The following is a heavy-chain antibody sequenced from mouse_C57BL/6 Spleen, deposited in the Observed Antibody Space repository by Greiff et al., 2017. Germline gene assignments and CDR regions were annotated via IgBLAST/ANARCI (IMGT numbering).Heavy chain of an antibody. V-gene: IGHV1-76*01. D-gene: IGHD1-1*01. CDR2: IYPGSGNT. Sequence: QVQLQQSGAELVRPGASVKLSCKASGYTFTDYYINWVKQRPGQGLEWIARIYPGSGNTYYNEKFKGKATLTAEKSSSTAYMQLSSLTSEDSAVYFCAREYPYGSSYYYAMDYWGQGTSVTVSS. CDR1: GYTFTDYY. CDR3: AREYPYGSSYYYAMDY. J-gene: IGHJ4*01.